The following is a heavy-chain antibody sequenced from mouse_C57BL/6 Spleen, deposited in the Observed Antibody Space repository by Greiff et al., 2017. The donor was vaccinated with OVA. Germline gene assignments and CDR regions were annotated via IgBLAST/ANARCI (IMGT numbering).Heavy chain of an antibody. V-gene: IGHV14-2*01. CDR1: GFNIKDYY. CDR2: IDPEDGET. Sequence: VQLQQSGAELVKPGASVKLSCTASGFNIKDYYMHWVKQRTEQGLEWIGRIDPEDGETKYAPKFQGKATLTADTSSNTAYLQLSSLTSEDTAVYYCARGRYYGLDYWGQGTTLTVSS. D-gene: IGHD1-1*01. J-gene: IGHJ2*01. CDR3: ARGRYYGLDY.